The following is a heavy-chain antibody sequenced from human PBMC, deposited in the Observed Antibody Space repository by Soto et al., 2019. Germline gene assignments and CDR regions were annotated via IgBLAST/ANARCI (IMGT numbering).Heavy chain of an antibody. CDR1: GFTFSSYA. Sequence: GGSLRLSCAASGFTFSSYAMHWFRQAPGKGLEWVAGISYDGSNKYYADSVKGRFTISRDNSKNTLYLQMNSLRAEDTAVYYCARDLSSYYDFWSGYYRYGMDVWGQGTTVTVSS. V-gene: IGHV3-30-3*01. D-gene: IGHD3-3*01. J-gene: IGHJ6*02. CDR2: ISYDGSNK. CDR3: ARDLSSYYDFWSGYYRYGMDV.